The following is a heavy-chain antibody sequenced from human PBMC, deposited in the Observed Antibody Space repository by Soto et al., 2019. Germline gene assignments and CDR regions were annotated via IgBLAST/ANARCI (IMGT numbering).Heavy chain of an antibody. D-gene: IGHD4-17*01. CDR3: ARHITVTSPFDY. Sequence: QSLTCTVSGGSITSGGYYWSWIRQHPGKGLEWIGYINYSGSTYYNPSLKSRVTISADTSKNHFSLKLNSVTAADTAVYYCARHITVTSPFDYWGQGTLVTVSS. J-gene: IGHJ4*02. CDR2: INYSGST. V-gene: IGHV4-31*03. CDR1: GGSITSGGYY.